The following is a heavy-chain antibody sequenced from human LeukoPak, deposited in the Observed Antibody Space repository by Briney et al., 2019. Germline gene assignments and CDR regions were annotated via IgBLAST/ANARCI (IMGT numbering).Heavy chain of an antibody. CDR1: GGSISSSSYY. V-gene: IGHV4-39*02. CDR3: TRDAGNGVLDY. CDR2: IYYSGST. Sequence: SETLSLTCTVSGGSISSSSYYWGWIRQPPGKGLEWIGSIYYSGSTYYNPSLKSRVTISVDTSKNQFSLKLSSVTAADTAVYYCTRDAGNGVLDYWGQGTLVTVSS. D-gene: IGHD1-1*01. J-gene: IGHJ4*02.